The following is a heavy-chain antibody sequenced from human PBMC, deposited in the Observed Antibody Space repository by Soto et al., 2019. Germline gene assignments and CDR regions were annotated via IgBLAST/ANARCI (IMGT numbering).Heavy chain of an antibody. CDR1: GYTFTGYY. D-gene: IGHD1-1*01. J-gene: IGHJ4*02. CDR2: INPNSGGT. CDR3: ARGFSGWATTLDY. Sequence: ASVKVSCKASGYTFTGYYMHWVRQAPGQGLEWMGWINPNSGGTNYTQKFQGWVTMTRDTSISTAYMELSRLRSDDTAVYYCARGFSGWATTLDYWGQGTLVTVSS. V-gene: IGHV1-2*04.